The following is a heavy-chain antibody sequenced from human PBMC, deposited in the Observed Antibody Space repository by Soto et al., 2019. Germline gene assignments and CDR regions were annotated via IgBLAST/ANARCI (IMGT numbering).Heavy chain of an antibody. CDR3: ARLRGYQLLSAFDI. J-gene: IGHJ3*02. CDR2: INHSGST. CDR1: GGSFSGYY. V-gene: IGHV4-34*01. D-gene: IGHD2-2*01. Sequence: QVQLQQWGAGLLKPSETLSLTCAVYGGSFSGYYWSWIRQPPGKGLEWIGEINHSGSTNYNPSLKSRVTLSVDTSKNQFSLKLSSVTAADTAVYYCARLRGYQLLSAFDIWGQGTMVTVSS.